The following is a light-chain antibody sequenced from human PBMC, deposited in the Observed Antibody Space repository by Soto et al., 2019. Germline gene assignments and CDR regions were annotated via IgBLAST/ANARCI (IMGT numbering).Light chain of an antibody. Sequence: QSVLTQPASVSGSPGQSITISCTGTSSDVGGYNYVSWYQQHPGKAPKLMIYEVSNRPSGVSSRFSGSQSGNTASLTISGLQAEDEADYYCSSYTSSSTLFGTGTKVTVL. J-gene: IGLJ1*01. CDR3: SSYTSSSTL. CDR1: SSDVGGYNY. V-gene: IGLV2-14*01. CDR2: EVS.